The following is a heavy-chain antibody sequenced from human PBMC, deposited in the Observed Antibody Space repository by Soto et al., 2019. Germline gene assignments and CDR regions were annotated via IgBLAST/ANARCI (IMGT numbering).Heavy chain of an antibody. CDR2: ISAYNGNT. V-gene: IGHV1-18*01. CDR3: ARVVQLERRRGTYYFDY. J-gene: IGHJ4*02. CDR1: GYTFTSYG. D-gene: IGHD1-1*01. Sequence: QVQLVQSGAEVKKPGASVKVSCEASGYTFTSYGISWVRQAPGQGLEWMGWISAYNGNTNDAQKLHGRVTMTTDTSTSTAYMEVRSVRSDDTAVYYCARVVQLERRRGTYYFDYWGQGTLVTVSS.